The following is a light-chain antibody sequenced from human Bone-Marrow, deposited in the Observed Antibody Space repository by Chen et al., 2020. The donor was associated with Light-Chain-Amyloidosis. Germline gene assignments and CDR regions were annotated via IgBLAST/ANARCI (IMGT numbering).Light chain of an antibody. V-gene: IGLV6-57*01. CDR3: QSYQGSSQGV. CDR2: EDD. Sequence: NFMLTQPHSVLESPGKTVIISRTRSSGSIATNYVQWYQQRPGSSPTTVLYEDDQRPPGVPDRFAGYIDRSSNSASLTISGLKTEDEADYDCQSYQGSSQGVFGGGTKLTVL. J-gene: IGLJ3*02. CDR1: SGSIATNY.